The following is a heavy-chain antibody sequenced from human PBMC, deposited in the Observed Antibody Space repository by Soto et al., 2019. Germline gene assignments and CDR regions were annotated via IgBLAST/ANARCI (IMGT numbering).Heavy chain of an antibody. J-gene: IGHJ4*02. CDR2: ISGSGGST. CDR1: GFTFSSYA. CDR3: AKAPPFKDYYDSSGYFTPLYFDY. D-gene: IGHD3-22*01. V-gene: IGHV3-23*01. Sequence: GGSLRLSCAASGFTFSSYAMSWVRQAPGKGLEWVSAISGSGGSTYYADSVKGRFTISRDNSKNTLYLQTNSLRAEDTAVYYCAKAPPFKDYYDSSGYFTPLYFDYWGQGXLVTVSS.